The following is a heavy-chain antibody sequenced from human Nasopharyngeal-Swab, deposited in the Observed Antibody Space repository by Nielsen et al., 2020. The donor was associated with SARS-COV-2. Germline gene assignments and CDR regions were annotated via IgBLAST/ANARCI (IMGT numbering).Heavy chain of an antibody. J-gene: IGHJ4*02. CDR1: GYTLTELS. CDR3: ATRTVGATPGDY. CDR2: FDPEDGET. V-gene: IGHV1-24*01. D-gene: IGHD1-26*01. Sequence: ASVKVSCKVSGYTLTELSMHWVRQAPGKGLEWMGGFDPEDGETIYAQKFQGRVTMTEDTSTDTAYMELSSLRSEETAVYYCATRTVGATPGDYWGQGTLVTVSS.